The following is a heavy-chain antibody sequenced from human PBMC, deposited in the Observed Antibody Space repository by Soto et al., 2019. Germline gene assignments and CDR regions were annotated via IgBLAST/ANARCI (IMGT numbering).Heavy chain of an antibody. J-gene: IGHJ5*02. D-gene: IGHD3-22*01. CDR3: ARHLGYDSSGYYRNWFDP. CDR1: GGSISSYY. CDR2: IYYSGST. V-gene: IGHV4-59*08. Sequence: QVQLQESGPGLVKPSETLSLTCTVSGGSISSYYWSWIRQPPGKGLEWIGYIYYSGSTNYNPSLMSRVTISVDTSKSRFSLKLSSVTAADTAVYYCARHLGYDSSGYYRNWFDPWGQGTLVTVSS.